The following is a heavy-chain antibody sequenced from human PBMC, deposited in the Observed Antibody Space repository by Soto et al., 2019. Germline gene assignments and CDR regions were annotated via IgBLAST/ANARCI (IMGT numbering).Heavy chain of an antibody. CDR1: GFTFSSYG. CDR3: ARVSPKDYYGPYYYYYMDV. CDR2: ISYDGSTI. V-gene: IGHV3-30*03. Sequence: PGGSLRLSCAASGFTFSSYGMHWVRQAPGKGLEWVAVISYDGSTIYYADSVKGRFTISRDNAKNSLYLQMDSLRAEDTAVYYCARVSPKDYYGPYYYYYMDVWGKGTTVTVSS. D-gene: IGHD3-10*01. J-gene: IGHJ6*03.